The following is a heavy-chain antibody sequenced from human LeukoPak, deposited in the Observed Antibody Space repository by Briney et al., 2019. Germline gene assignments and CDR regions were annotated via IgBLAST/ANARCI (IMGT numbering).Heavy chain of an antibody. V-gene: IGHV4-30-4*01. D-gene: IGHD3-22*01. CDR2: MYYSGST. CDR3: ARPYYYDSRIDP. CDR1: GGSISSGDYY. Sequence: KSSEALSLTCTVSGGSISSGDYYWSWIRQPPGKGLEWVGYMYYSGSTYYNQSLKSRVTISVDTSKNQFSLQLSSVTAADTAVYYCARPYYYDSRIDPWGQGTLVTVSS. J-gene: IGHJ5*02.